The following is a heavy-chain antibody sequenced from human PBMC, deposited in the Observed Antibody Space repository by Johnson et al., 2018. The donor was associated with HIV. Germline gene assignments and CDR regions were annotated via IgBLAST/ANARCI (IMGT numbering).Heavy chain of an antibody. D-gene: IGHD5-12*01. CDR3: ARLRGYIGYDSFDI. CDR2: INWNGGST. J-gene: IGHJ3*02. V-gene: IGHV3-20*04. Sequence: VQLVESGGGVVRPGGFLRLSCAASGFTFDDHGMSWVRQAPGKGLEWIYGINWNGGSTGSAESVKGGFTISSDNAKNSLYLQMNSLRAEDTSLYYCARLRGYIGYDSFDIWGQGTMVTVSS. CDR1: GFTFDDHG.